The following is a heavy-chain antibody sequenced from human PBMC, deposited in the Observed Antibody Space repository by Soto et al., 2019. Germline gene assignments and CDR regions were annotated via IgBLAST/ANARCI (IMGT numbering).Heavy chain of an antibody. V-gene: IGHV1-69*02. CDR3: ARRGYSYGEREY. CDR1: GGTFSSQS. CDR2: IIPILGIP. Sequence: QVQLVQSGAEVKKPGSSVKVSCKASGGTFSSQSISWVRQAPGHGLEWMGRIIPILGIPNYAQKFQGRVTITAHKTTSAAYMGLSSPRSEDKAVYYCARRGYSYGEREYWGHGAQVTVSS. J-gene: IGHJ4*01. D-gene: IGHD5-18*01.